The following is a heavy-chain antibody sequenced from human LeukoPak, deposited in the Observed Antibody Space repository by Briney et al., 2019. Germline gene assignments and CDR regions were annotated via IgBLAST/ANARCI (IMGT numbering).Heavy chain of an antibody. CDR3: ARDLGGSYYDY. Sequence: SVKVSCKASGGTFSSYAISWVRQAPGQGLEWMGRTIPILGIANYAQKFQGRVTITADKSTSTAYMELSSLRSEDTAVYYCARDLGGSYYDYWGQGTLVTVSS. CDR2: TIPILGIA. J-gene: IGHJ4*02. D-gene: IGHD1-26*01. V-gene: IGHV1-69*04. CDR1: GGTFSSYA.